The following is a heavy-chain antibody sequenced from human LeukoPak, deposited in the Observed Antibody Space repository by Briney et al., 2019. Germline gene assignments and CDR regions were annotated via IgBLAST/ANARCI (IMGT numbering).Heavy chain of an antibody. CDR1: GGTFSSYA. J-gene: IGHJ5*02. CDR3: ARVPSSSWYWSWFDP. CDR2: IIPILGIA. D-gene: IGHD6-13*01. Sequence: ASVKVSCKASGGTFSSYAISWVRQAPGQGLEWMGRIIPILGIANYAQKFQGRVTITADKSTSTAYMELSSLRSEDTAVYYCARVPSSSWYWSWFDPWGQGTLVTVSS. V-gene: IGHV1-69*04.